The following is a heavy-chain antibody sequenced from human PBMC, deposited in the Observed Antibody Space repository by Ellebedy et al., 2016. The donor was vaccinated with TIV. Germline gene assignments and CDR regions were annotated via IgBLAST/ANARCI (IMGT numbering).Heavy chain of an antibody. CDR3: ARDLYDFWSAYFSNYYYYGMDV. V-gene: IGHV3-30*03. CDR2: ISYDGTNK. J-gene: IGHJ6*02. CDR1: GFTFSSYG. Sequence: GESLKISCAASGFTFSSYGMHWVRQAPGKGLEWVAVISYDGTNKYYADSVKGRFTISRDNAKNTLYLQMNSLRAEDTAVYYCARDLYDFWSAYFSNYYYYGMDVWGQGTTVTVSS. D-gene: IGHD3-3*01.